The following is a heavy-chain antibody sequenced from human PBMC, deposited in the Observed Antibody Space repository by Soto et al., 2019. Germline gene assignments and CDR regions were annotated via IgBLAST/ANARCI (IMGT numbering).Heavy chain of an antibody. CDR1: GGSISSYY. CDR3: ARLRWETENNWFDP. CDR2: IYTSGST. D-gene: IGHD4-17*01. Sequence: PSETLSLTCTVSGGSISSYYWSWIRQPAGKGMEWIGRIYTSGSTNYNPSLNSRLTISIDTSTNRFSLNLTSVTAADTAVYFCARLRWETENNWFDPWGQGALVTVSS. V-gene: IGHV4-4*07. J-gene: IGHJ5*02.